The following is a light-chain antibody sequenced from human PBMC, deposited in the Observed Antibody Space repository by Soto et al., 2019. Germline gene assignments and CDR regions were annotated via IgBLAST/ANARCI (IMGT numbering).Light chain of an antibody. J-gene: IGKJ1*01. CDR3: QQRSNGPRWT. Sequence: EIVLTQSPATLSLSPGERATLSCRASQSVSSYLAWYQQKPGQAPRLLIYDASNRATGIPARFSGSGSGTDFTLPISSMEPEDFAVNYCQQRSNGPRWTCGQGNKVEIK. CDR1: QSVSSY. CDR2: DAS. V-gene: IGKV3-11*01.